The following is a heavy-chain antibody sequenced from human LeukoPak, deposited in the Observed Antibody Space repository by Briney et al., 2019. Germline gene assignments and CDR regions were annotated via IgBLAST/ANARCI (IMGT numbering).Heavy chain of an antibody. CDR1: GFTFSNAW. Sequence: GGSLILSCAASGFTFSNAWMTWVRQAPGKGLEWVGRIKSNSDGGTADYAGPVRGRFTISRDDSKNTLYLQMNSLKTEDTALYYCTTTRDLWFRDYYYGMDIWGQGTTVTVSS. D-gene: IGHD3-10*01. J-gene: IGHJ6*02. CDR2: IKSNSDGGTA. V-gene: IGHV3-15*01. CDR3: TTTRDLWFRDYYYGMDI.